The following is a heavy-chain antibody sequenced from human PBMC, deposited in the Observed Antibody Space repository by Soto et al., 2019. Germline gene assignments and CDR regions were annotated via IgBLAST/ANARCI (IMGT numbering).Heavy chain of an antibody. CDR1: GFTFSSYS. Sequence: VQLVESGGGLVKPGGSLRLSCAASGFTFSSYSMNWVRQAPGKGLEWVSSISSSSSYIYYADSVKGRFTISRDHAKSPRYRQMNSLRAEDTAVYYCARKGIHRGYNWFDPWGQGTLVTVAS. CDR2: ISSSSSYI. J-gene: IGHJ5*02. D-gene: IGHD3-10*01. V-gene: IGHV3-21*01. CDR3: ARKGIHRGYNWFDP.